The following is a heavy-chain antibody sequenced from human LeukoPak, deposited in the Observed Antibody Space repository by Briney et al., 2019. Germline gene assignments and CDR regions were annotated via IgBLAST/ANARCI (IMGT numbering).Heavy chain of an antibody. CDR2: ISGTSIYT. D-gene: IGHD4/OR15-4a*01. Sequence: GGSLRLSCAASGFTFSAHYMSWIRQAPRKGLEWISYISGTSIYTNYADSVKGRFTVSRDNARNLLYLQMNSLRDEDTAVYYCARVGPNYGAHFDYWGQGTLVTVSS. CDR1: GFTFSAHY. V-gene: IGHV3-11*05. J-gene: IGHJ4*02. CDR3: ARVGPNYGAHFDY.